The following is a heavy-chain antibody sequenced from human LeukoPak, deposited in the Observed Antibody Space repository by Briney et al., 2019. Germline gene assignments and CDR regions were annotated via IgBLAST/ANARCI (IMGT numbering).Heavy chain of an antibody. CDR2: ISSSSSYI. D-gene: IGHD4-17*01. V-gene: IGHV3-21*01. CDR1: GFTFSSYA. Sequence: GGSLRLSCAASGFTFSSYAMNWVRQAPGKGLEWVSSISSSSSYIYYADSVKGRFTISRDNAKNSLYLQINSLRAEDTAVYYCASAYGDYLYFDYWGQGTLVTVSS. CDR3: ASAYGDYLYFDY. J-gene: IGHJ4*02.